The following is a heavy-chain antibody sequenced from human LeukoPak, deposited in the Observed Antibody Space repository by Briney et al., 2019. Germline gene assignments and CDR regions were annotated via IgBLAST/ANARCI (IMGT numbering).Heavy chain of an antibody. CDR3: AKDTYYDFWSGYFDY. V-gene: IGHV3-9*01. CDR2: ISWNSGSI. CDR1: GFTFDDYA. Sequence: GGSLRLSCAASGFTFDDYAMHWVRQAPGKGLEWVSGISWNSGSIGYADSVKGRFTISRDNAKSSLYLQMNSLRAEDTALYYCAKDTYYDFWSGYFDYWGQGTLVTVSS. D-gene: IGHD3-3*01. J-gene: IGHJ4*02.